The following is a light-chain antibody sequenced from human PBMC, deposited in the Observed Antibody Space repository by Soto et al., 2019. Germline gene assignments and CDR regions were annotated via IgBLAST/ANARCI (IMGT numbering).Light chain of an antibody. CDR1: QTLRTW. CDR2: DVS. J-gene: IGKJ4*01. Sequence: DIQMTQSPSTLSASVGDRVTITCRASQTLRTWLAWYQQKPGKAPKLLIYDVSILQSVVPSGFSGSGSGTEFTLTISSLQTDDFASYSCQQYNGYPLTFGGGTKVDFK. CDR3: QQYNGYPLT. V-gene: IGKV1-5*01.